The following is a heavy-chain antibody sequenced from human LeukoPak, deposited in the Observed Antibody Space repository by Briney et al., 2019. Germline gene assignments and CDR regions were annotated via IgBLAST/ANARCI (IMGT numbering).Heavy chain of an antibody. CDR2: IYTSGST. Sequence: SETLSLTCTVSGGSISGYYWSWIRQPAGKGLEWIGRIYTSGSTNYNPSLKSRVTMSIDTSKNQFSLRLSSVTAADTAVYYCAGRVRGVIIGPAYMDVWGKGTTVTISS. V-gene: IGHV4-4*07. D-gene: IGHD3-10*01. J-gene: IGHJ6*03. CDR1: GGSISGYY. CDR3: AGRVRGVIIGPAYMDV.